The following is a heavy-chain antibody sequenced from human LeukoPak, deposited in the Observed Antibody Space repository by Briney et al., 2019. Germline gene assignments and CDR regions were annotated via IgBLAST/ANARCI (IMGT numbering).Heavy chain of an antibody. Sequence: SETLSLTCTVSGGSISSSSYYWGRIRQPPGKGLEWIVSIYYSGSTYYNPSVKSRITRSVDTAKNQFSLKLSSVTAADTAVYYCARHPLSGSYSELFDYWGQGTLVTVSS. CDR1: GGSISSSSYY. V-gene: IGHV4-39*01. CDR3: ARHPLSGSYSELFDY. J-gene: IGHJ4*02. D-gene: IGHD1-26*01. CDR2: IYYSGST.